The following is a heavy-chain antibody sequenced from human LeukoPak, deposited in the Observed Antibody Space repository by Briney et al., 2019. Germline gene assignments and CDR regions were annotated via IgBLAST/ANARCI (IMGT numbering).Heavy chain of an antibody. J-gene: IGHJ6*02. CDR2: INHNGNVN. V-gene: IGHV3-7*03. Sequence: GGSLRLSCAASGFTFSSYWMNWARQAPGKGLEWVASINHNGNVNYYVDSVKGRFTISRDNAKNSLYLQMSNLRAEDTAVYYCARDRQYYDFWSGYSPVLYYYYYGMDVWGQGTTVTVSS. D-gene: IGHD3-3*01. CDR3: ARDRQYYDFWSGYSPVLYYYYYGMDV. CDR1: GFTFSSYW.